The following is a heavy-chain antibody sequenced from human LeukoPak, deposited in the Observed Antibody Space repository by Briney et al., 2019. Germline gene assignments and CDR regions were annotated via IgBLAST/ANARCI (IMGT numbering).Heavy chain of an antibody. Sequence: GGSLRLSCAASGFIFSNYAMTWVRQAPGKGLEWVSIIGGVSESFYYADSVKGRFTVSRDNSKDTLYLQINSLRDEDTAVYYCARDLGARPGYWGQGTLVTVSS. J-gene: IGHJ4*02. CDR1: GFIFSNYA. V-gene: IGHV3-23*01. CDR2: IGGVSESF. D-gene: IGHD6-6*01. CDR3: ARDLGARPGY.